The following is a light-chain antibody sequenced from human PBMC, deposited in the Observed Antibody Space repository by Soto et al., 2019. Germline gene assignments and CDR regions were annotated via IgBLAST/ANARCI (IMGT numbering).Light chain of an antibody. J-gene: IGKJ1*01. CDR2: KAS. Sequence: DIQMTQSPSTLSASVGDRVTITCRASQNIRGWLAWYQQKPGKAPKLLIYKASTLESGVPSRFSGSGSGTEFTLTISSLQPDDFATYYCQQYDSYAGWTFGQGTKVEIK. CDR1: QNIRGW. V-gene: IGKV1-5*03. CDR3: QQYDSYAGWT.